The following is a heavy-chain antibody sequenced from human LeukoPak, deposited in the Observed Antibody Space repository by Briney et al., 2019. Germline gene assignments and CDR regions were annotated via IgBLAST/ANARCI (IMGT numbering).Heavy chain of an antibody. CDR2: IYYSGST. J-gene: IGHJ4*02. Sequence: SQTLSLTCTVSGGSISSGDCYWSWIRQPPGKGLEWIGYIYYSGSTYYNPSLKSRVTISVDTSKNQFSLKLSSVTAADTAVYYCARGPGSGSYEIDYWGQGTLVTVSS. D-gene: IGHD3-10*01. CDR3: ARGPGSGSYEIDY. CDR1: GGSISSGDCY. V-gene: IGHV4-30-4*01.